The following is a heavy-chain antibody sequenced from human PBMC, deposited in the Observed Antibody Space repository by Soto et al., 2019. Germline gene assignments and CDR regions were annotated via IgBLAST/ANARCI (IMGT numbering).Heavy chain of an antibody. CDR2: IIPIFGTA. D-gene: IGHD2-15*01. CDR3: ATREGRGLPDY. CDR1: GGTFSSYA. V-gene: IGHV1-69*06. J-gene: IGHJ4*02. Sequence: ASVKVSCKASGGTFSSYAISWVRQAPGQGLEWMGGIIPIFGTANYAQKFQGRVTITADKSTSTAYMELSSLRSEDTAVYYCATREGRGLPDYWGQGTLVTVSS.